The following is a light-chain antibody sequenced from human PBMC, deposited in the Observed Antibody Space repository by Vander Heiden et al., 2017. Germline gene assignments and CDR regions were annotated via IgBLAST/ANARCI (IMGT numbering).Light chain of an antibody. CDR2: LGS. CDR1: QSLLHRNGHNY. Sequence: DVVITQSPLSLPVTPGEPASISCRSSQSLLHRNGHNYLDWYLQKPGQSPQLLIYLGSNRASGVPDRFSGSGSGTDFTLKSNRVEAEDVGVYYCMQALETPRFGQGTRLEIK. CDR3: MQALETPR. J-gene: IGKJ5*01. V-gene: IGKV2-28*01.